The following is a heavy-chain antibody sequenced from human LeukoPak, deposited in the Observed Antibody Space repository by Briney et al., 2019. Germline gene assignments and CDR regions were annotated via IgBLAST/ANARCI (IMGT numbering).Heavy chain of an antibody. D-gene: IGHD5-12*01. CDR3: ARPGIDLSGYVPRYAFDI. CDR1: GGTFSSYA. J-gene: IGHJ3*02. CDR2: IIPIFGTA. Sequence: GASVKVSCKASGGTFSSYAISWVRQAPGQGLEWMGGIIPIFGTANYAQKFQGRVTITADESTSTAYMELSSLRSEDTAAYYCARPGIDLSGYVPRYAFDIWGQGTMVTVSS. V-gene: IGHV1-69*13.